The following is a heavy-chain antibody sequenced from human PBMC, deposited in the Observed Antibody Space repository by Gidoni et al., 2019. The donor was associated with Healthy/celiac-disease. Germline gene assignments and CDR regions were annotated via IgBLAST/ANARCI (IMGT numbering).Heavy chain of an antibody. CDR1: GFTFEHYA. CDR3: AKAVYYESSGYQDY. D-gene: IGHD3-22*01. CDR2: ISWNSGSI. V-gene: IGHV3-9*01. Sequence: EVQLVESGGGLVQPGRYLSLSCPASGFTFEHYAMQWVRQAPGKGLGWVSGISWNSGSIGYADAVKGRFTISRYNAKNSLYLQMNSLRAEDTALYYCAKAVYYESSGYQDYWGQGTLVTVSS. J-gene: IGHJ4*02.